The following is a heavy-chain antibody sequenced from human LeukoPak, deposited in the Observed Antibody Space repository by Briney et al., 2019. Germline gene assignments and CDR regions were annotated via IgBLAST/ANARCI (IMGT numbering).Heavy chain of an antibody. Sequence: GGSLRLSCAASGSTFSSYGMHWVRQAPGKGLEWVAFIRYDGSNKYYAESVKGRFTISRDNSKNTLYLQMNSLRAEDTAVYYCAKVDDFWSGYYEKELDYWGQGTLVTVSS. CDR3: AKVDDFWSGYYEKELDY. CDR2: IRYDGSNK. V-gene: IGHV3-30*02. D-gene: IGHD3-3*01. J-gene: IGHJ4*02. CDR1: GSTFSSYG.